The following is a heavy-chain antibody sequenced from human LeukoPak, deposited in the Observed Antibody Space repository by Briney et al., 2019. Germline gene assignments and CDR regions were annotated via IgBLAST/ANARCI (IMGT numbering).Heavy chain of an antibody. J-gene: IGHJ4*02. CDR1: GFTFSSYA. D-gene: IGHD3-10*01. Sequence: PGGSLRLSCAASGFTFSSYAMHWVRQAPGKGLEWVAVISYDGSNKYYADSVKGRFTISRDNSKNTLYLQMNSLRAEDTAVYYCARATMVQGVPNDYWGQGTLVTVSS. V-gene: IGHV3-30-3*01. CDR2: ISYDGSNK. CDR3: ARATMVQGVPNDY.